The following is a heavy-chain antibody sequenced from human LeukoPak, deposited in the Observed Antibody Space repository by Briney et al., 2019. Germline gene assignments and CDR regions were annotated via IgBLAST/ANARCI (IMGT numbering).Heavy chain of an antibody. J-gene: IGHJ4*02. CDR3: ARDGLPYYDSSGYSDYPLDY. CDR2: IYSGGST. CDR1: GFTVSSNY. D-gene: IGHD3-22*01. V-gene: IGHV3-66*01. Sequence: GSLRLSCAASGFTVSSNYMSWVRQAPGKGLGWVSVIYSGGSTYYADSVKGRFTISRDNSKNTLYLQMNSLRAEDTAVYYCARDGLPYYDSSGYSDYPLDYWGQGTLVTVSS.